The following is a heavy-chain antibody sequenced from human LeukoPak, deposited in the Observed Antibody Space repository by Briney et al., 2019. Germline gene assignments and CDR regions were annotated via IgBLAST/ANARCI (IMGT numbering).Heavy chain of an antibody. V-gene: IGHV1-2*02. CDR2: INPNSGGT. CDR3: ARVVIPRRYYYDSSGLGSAIDY. CDR1: GYTFTGCY. D-gene: IGHD3-22*01. J-gene: IGHJ4*02. Sequence: GASVKVSCKASGYTFTGCYMHWVRQAPGQGLEWMGWINPNSGGTNYAQKFQGRVTMTRDTSISTAYMELSRLRSDDTAVYYCARVVIPRRYYYDSSGLGSAIDYWGQGTLVTVSS.